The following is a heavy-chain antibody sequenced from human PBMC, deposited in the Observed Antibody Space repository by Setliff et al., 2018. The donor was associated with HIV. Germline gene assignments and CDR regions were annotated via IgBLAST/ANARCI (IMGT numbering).Heavy chain of an antibody. Sequence: GGSLRLSCAASGFTFSTYAMGWVRQTPGKGLEWVSTVGAVGGPTHYAESVKGRFTISKDNSKNTLYPQMSSLRGEDTAVYYCAKVFLFGIDVFDIWGQGTMVTVSS. V-gene: IGHV3-23*01. CDR3: AKVFLFGIDVFDI. J-gene: IGHJ3*02. CDR2: VGAVGGPT. D-gene: IGHD3-16*01. CDR1: GFTFSTYA.